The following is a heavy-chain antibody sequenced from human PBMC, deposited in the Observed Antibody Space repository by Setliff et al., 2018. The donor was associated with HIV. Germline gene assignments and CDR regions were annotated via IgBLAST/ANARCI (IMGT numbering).Heavy chain of an antibody. Sequence: PGESLKISCKASGYRFTSYWIGWVRQMPGKGLEWMGIIYPGGSESRYSPSFQGQVTISADKSISTAYLQWSSLKATDTAMYYCARGSSAWSGYSYYFDYWGQGTLVTVSS. CDR3: ARGSSAWSGYSYYFDY. V-gene: IGHV5-51*01. CDR1: GYRFTSYW. CDR2: IYPGGSES. D-gene: IGHD3-3*01. J-gene: IGHJ4*02.